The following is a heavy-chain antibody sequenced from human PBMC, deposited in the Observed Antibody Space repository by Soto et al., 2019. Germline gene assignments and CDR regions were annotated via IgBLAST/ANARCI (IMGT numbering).Heavy chain of an antibody. J-gene: IGHJ4*02. CDR2: TYYRSKWNN. CDR1: GDSVSIISAA. Sequence: PSQTPSLTCAISGDSVSIISAAWNWSRQSASRGLEWLGRTYYRSKWNNDYAVSEKSQITINPDTSKNQFSLQLNSVTPEDTAVYYCTRTRLRSSWYGYWGQAPLATVSS. D-gene: IGHD6-13*01. CDR3: TRTRLRSSWYGY. V-gene: IGHV6-1*01.